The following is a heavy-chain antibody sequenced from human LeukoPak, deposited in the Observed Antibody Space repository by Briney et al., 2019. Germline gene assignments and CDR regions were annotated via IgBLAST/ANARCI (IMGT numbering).Heavy chain of an antibody. Sequence: GESLKISCKGSGYSFTSYWIGWVRQMPGKGLEWMGIIYPGDSETRYSPSFQGQVTISADKSISTAYLQWSSLKASDTAMYYCARYYYDSSGYYYVPYYFDYWGQGTLVTVSS. CDR2: IYPGDSET. V-gene: IGHV5-51*01. CDR1: GYSFTSYW. J-gene: IGHJ4*02. D-gene: IGHD3-22*01. CDR3: ARYYYDSSGYYYVPYYFDY.